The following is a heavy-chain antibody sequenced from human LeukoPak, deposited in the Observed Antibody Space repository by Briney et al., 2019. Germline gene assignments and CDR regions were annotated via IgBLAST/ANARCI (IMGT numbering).Heavy chain of an antibody. CDR2: IYYSGST. Sequence: PSETLSLTCIVSSGSISSNYWSWIRQPPGKGLEWIGHIYYSGSTNYNPSLKSRVTISVDTSKNQFSLKLSSVTAADTAVYYCARAHTEGDAFDIWGQGTMVTVSS. CDR1: SGSISSNY. CDR3: ARAHTEGDAFDI. J-gene: IGHJ3*02. V-gene: IGHV4-59*01.